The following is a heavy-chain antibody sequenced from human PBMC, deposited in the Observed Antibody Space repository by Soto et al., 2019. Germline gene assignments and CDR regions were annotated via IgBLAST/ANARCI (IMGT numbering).Heavy chain of an antibody. D-gene: IGHD2-2*01. Sequence: SETLSLTCTVSGGSISSYYWSWIRQPPGKGLEWIGYIYYSGSTNYNPSLKSRVTISVDTSKNQFSLKLSSVTAADTAVYYCARHCSSTSCYGYYFDYWGQGTLVTVSS. V-gene: IGHV4-59*08. CDR2: IYYSGST. J-gene: IGHJ4*02. CDR3: ARHCSSTSCYGYYFDY. CDR1: GGSISSYY.